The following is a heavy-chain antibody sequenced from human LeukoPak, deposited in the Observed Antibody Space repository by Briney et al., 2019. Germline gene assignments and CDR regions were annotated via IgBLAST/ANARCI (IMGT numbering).Heavy chain of an antibody. CDR2: VSTTGDSM. J-gene: IGHJ4*02. V-gene: IGHV3-23*01. D-gene: IGHD3-16*01. CDR3: AKGGGADFDC. CDR1: GFTLTNYA. Sequence: GGSLRLSCAASGFTLTNYAMSWVRQAPGKGLEWVSSVSTTGDSMYYACPVRGRFPISRDNSKHTVHLQMSSLRAEDTAIYCCAKGGGADFDCWGQGSLVTV.